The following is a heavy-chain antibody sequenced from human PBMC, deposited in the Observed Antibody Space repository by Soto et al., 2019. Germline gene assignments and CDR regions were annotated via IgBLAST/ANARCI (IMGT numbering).Heavy chain of an antibody. D-gene: IGHD3-16*01. Sequence: QVQLVESGGGLVKPGGSLRLSCAASGFTFSDYYMSWIRQAPGKGLEWVSYISSSGSTIYYADSVKGRFTISRDNAKNSLYLKMNSLRAEDTAGYYCASVKVGELPGYDAFDIWGQGTMVTVSS. V-gene: IGHV3-11*01. CDR3: ASVKVGELPGYDAFDI. J-gene: IGHJ3*02. CDR1: GFTFSDYY. CDR2: ISSSGSTI.